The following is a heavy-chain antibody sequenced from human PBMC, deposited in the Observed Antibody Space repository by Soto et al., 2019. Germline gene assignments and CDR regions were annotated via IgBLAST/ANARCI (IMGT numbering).Heavy chain of an antibody. CDR2: LYYSGST. CDR3: ARDPRGYSGVDCYPLDV. CDR1: GGSVNSDSYY. J-gene: IGHJ6*03. D-gene: IGHD2-21*02. V-gene: IGHV4-61*01. Sequence: SETLSLTCTVSGGSVNSDSYYWTWIRQPPGKRLEWIGSLYYSGSTNYNPSLKSRVTISVDTSKNQFSLKMNSVTAADTAVYYCARDPRGYSGVDCYPLDVLGKCTTGTV.